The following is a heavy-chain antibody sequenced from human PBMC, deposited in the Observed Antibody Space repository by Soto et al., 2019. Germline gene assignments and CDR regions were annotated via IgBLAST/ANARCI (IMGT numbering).Heavy chain of an antibody. CDR1: GYTFTSYA. J-gene: IGHJ4*02. CDR3: AREVIVGG. Sequence: QVQLVQSGAEVKKPGASVKVSCKASGYTFTSYAMHWVRQAPGQRREWMGWINAGNGNTKYSQKFQGRVTITRDTAASTSYMELSSLRSKDTAVYYCAREVIVGGWGQGTLVTVSS. D-gene: IGHD1-26*01. CDR2: INAGNGNT. V-gene: IGHV1-3*01.